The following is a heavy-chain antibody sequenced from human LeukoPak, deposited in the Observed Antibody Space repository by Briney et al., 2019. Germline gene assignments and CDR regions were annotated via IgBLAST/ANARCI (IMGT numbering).Heavy chain of an antibody. CDR1: GGTINNFA. CDR2: LSPVLA. CDR3: ARDREISARPGGWFDP. V-gene: IGHV1-69*13. J-gene: IGHJ5*02. Sequence: ASVKVSCKVAGGTINNFAISWVRQAPGQGLEWMGGLSPVLATYPQKFQGRVTITADESTDTVYMELGSLTSEDTATYFCARDREISARPGGWFDPWGQGTLVTVSS. D-gene: IGHD6-6*01.